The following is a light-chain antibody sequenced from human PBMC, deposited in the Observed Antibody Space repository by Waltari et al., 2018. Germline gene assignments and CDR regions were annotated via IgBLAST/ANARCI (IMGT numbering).Light chain of an antibody. J-gene: IGKJ4*01. V-gene: IGKV3-11*01. CDR1: QSVSSY. CDR2: DAS. CDR3: QQRSNWPPIT. Sequence: ATLSLSPGERATLSCRASQSVSSYLAWYQQKPGQAPRLLIYDASNRATGIPARFSGSGSGTDFTLTISSLEPEDFAVYYCQQRSNWPPITFGGGTKVEIK.